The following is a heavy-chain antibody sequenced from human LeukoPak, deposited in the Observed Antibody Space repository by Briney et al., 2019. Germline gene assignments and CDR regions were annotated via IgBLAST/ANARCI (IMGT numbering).Heavy chain of an antibody. J-gene: IGHJ6*02. D-gene: IGHD5-12*01. CDR2: INHSGST. Sequence: SETLSLTCAVYGGSFSGYYWSWIRQPPGKGLEWIGEINHSGSTNYNPSLKSRVTISVDTSKNQFSLKLSSATAADTAVYYCARRLIVATILYYYYGMDVWGQGTTVTVSS. V-gene: IGHV4-34*01. CDR1: GGSFSGYY. CDR3: ARRLIVATILYYYYGMDV.